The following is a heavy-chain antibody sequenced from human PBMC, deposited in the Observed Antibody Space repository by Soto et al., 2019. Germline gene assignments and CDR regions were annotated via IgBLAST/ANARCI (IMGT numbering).Heavy chain of an antibody. V-gene: IGHV4-59*08. Sequence: TSETLSLTCTVSGDSISSYYWSWIRQPPGKGLEWIGYIHYSGSTNYNPSLKSRVTISVDTSKTQFSLRLSSVTAADTAVYYCARHVNLPLACTGFYSWGRETLVSVS. J-gene: IGHJ4*02. D-gene: IGHD6-19*01. CDR1: GDSISSYY. CDR3: ARHVNLPLACTGFYS. CDR2: IHYSGST.